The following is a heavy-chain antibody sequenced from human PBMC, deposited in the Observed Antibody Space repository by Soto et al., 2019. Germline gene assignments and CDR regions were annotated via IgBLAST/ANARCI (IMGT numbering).Heavy chain of an antibody. D-gene: IGHD5-12*01. Sequence: GGSLRLSCAASGFTFSSYAVSWVRQAPGKGLEWVSAISGSGGSTYYADSVKGRFTISRDNSKNTLYLQMNSLRAEDTAVYYCAKDLNSGYDYGYWGQGTLVTVSS. CDR3: AKDLNSGYDYGY. V-gene: IGHV3-23*01. CDR1: GFTFSSYA. CDR2: ISGSGGST. J-gene: IGHJ4*02.